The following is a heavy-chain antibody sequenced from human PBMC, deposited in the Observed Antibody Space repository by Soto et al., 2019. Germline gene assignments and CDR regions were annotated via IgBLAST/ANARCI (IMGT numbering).Heavy chain of an antibody. CDR2: FDPEDGET. D-gene: IGHD3-22*01. CDR3: ATATPRKDYDSSGSHAFDI. V-gene: IGHV1-24*01. J-gene: IGHJ3*02. CDR1: GYTLTELS. Sequence: ASVKVSCKVSGYTLTELSMHWVRQAPGKGLEWMGGFDPEDGETIYAQKFQGRVTMTEDTSTDTAYMELSSLRSEDTAVYYCATATPRKDYDSSGSHAFDIWGQGTMVTVSS.